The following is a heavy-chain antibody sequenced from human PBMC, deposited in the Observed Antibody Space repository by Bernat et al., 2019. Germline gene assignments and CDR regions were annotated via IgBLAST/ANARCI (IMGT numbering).Heavy chain of an antibody. CDR1: GFTFSTYA. V-gene: IGHV3-23*01. CDR3: ARYSCTATNCHPRTFDY. Sequence: EVQLLESGGGLVQPGGSLRLSCEASGFTFSTYAMSWVRQAPGKGLEWVSGYSGSGTTEYADSVKGRFIISRDNSKNTQFLQMHSLRAEDTAVYYCARYSCTATNCHPRTFDYWGRGDLVTVSS. D-gene: IGHD2-15*01. J-gene: IGHJ4*02. CDR2: YSGSGTT.